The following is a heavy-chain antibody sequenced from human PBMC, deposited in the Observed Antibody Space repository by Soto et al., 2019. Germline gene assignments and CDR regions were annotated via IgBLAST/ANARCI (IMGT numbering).Heavy chain of an antibody. CDR2: INAATGNT. V-gene: IGHV1-3*01. J-gene: IGHJ3*01. Sequence: HVEIVQSGAEVKMPGASVNVSCKSSGYNFTNHAMHWVRQAPGQRLEWLGWINAATGNTQYSQRFQDRLIIIRDTPASTASMELSSLRSEDTAVYYCVRVAARRPPVTRAFDLWGRGTFVTVSS. CDR1: GYNFTNHA. CDR3: VRVAARRPPVTRAFDL. D-gene: IGHD4-17*01.